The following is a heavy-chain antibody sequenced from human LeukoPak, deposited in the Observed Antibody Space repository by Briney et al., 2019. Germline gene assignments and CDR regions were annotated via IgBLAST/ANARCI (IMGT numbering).Heavy chain of an antibody. D-gene: IGHD6-19*01. J-gene: IGHJ5*02. Sequence: GGSLRLSCAASRFTFSGYAMYWVRQAPGKGLEGVSCIDASGVNTYYADSVKGRFTISRANSNNTLYLQMNSLRAEDTAVYYCAKGSGSGWYGWFDPWGQGTLVTVSS. CDR1: RFTFSGYA. CDR3: AKGSGSGWYGWFDP. CDR2: IDASGVNT. V-gene: IGHV3-23*01.